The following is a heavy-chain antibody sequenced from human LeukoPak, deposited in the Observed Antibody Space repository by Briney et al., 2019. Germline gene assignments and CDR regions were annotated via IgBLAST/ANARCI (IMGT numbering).Heavy chain of an antibody. CDR3: AELGITMIGGV. CDR2: ITGGGTT. J-gene: IGHJ6*04. CDR1: GFTFSSRG. D-gene: IGHD3-10*02. Sequence: PGGTLRLSCAASGFTFSSRGMNWVRQAPGKGLEWVSGITGGGTTYYADSVKGRVTISRDNAKNSLYLQMNSLRAEDTAVYYCAELGITMIGGVWGKGTTVTISS. V-gene: IGHV3-23*01.